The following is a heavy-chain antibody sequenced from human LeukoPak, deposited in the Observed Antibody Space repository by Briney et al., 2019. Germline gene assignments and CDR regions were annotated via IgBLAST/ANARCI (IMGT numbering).Heavy chain of an antibody. CDR2: ISASSNFI. CDR3: ARPATGYCSSAGCHWDS. V-gene: IGHV3-21*01. D-gene: IGHD2-2*01. CDR1: GFTFSTHS. Sequence: KPGGSLRLSYAASGFTFSTHSMYWVRQAPGKGLEWVSSISASSNFIHYAESVRGRFTISRDNAKNSLYLQTNSLGAQDTAVYYCARPATGYCSSAGCHWDSWGQGTLVTVSS. J-gene: IGHJ4*02.